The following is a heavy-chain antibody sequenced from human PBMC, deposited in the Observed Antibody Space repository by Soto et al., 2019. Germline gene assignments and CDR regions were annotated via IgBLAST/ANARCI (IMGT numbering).Heavy chain of an antibody. J-gene: IGHJ5*02. CDR1: GFSLRTSGVG. V-gene: IGHV2-5*01. D-gene: IGHD6-19*01. CDR2: IYWNDDK. CDR3: AKSGSSGWYGGFDP. Sequence: QITLKESGPTLVKPTQTLTLTCIFSGFSLRTSGVGVGWIRQPPGKALEWLGFIYWNDDKRYSPSLKSRLTITKDTSKNQVVLTMTNMDPVETATYYCAKSGSSGWYGGFDPWAREPWSPSPQ.